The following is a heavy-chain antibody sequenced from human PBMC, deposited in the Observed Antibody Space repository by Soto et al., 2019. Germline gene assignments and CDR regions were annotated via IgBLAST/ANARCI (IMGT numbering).Heavy chain of an antibody. V-gene: IGHV4-34*01. CDR3: ARGHVQPPHREFRYFDY. CDR1: GGSFSGYY. J-gene: IGHJ4*02. Sequence: SETLSLTCAVYGGSFSGYYWSWIRQPPGKGLEWIGEINHSGSTNYNPSLKSRVTISVDTSKNQFSLKLSSVTAADTAVYYCARGHVQPPHREFRYFDYWGQGTLVTVSS. CDR2: INHSGST. D-gene: IGHD3-10*01.